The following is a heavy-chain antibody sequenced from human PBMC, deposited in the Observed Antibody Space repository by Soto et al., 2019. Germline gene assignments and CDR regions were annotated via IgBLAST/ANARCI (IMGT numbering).Heavy chain of an antibody. D-gene: IGHD2-15*01. J-gene: IGHJ6*03. CDR2: IYYSGST. Sequence: SETLSLTCTVSGGSISSYYWSWIRQPPGKGLEWIGYIYYSGSTNYNPFLKSRVTISVDTSKNQFSLKLSSVTAADTAVYYCARDMVDRYYYYYMDVWGKGTTVTVSS. V-gene: IGHV4-59*01. CDR1: GGSISSYY. CDR3: ARDMVDRYYYYYMDV.